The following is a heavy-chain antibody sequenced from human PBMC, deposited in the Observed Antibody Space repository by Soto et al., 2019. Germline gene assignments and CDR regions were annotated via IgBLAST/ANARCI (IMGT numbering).Heavy chain of an antibody. CDR2: INAGNGNT. V-gene: IGHV1-3*01. D-gene: IGHD5-18*01. CDR1: GYTFTSYA. CDR3: ARDPGYSYADY. J-gene: IGHJ4*02. Sequence: ASVKVSCKASGYTFTSYAMHWVRQAPGQRLEWMGWINAGNGNTKYSQKFQGRATITRDTSASTAYMELSSLRSEDTAVYYCARDPGYSYADYWGQGTLVTVSS.